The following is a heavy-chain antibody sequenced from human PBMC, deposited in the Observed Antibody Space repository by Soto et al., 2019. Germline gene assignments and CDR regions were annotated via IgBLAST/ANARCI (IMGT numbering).Heavy chain of an antibody. CDR1: GGSISSYY. D-gene: IGHD1-26*01. CDR3: AREPGSYFDY. V-gene: IGHV4-59*01. J-gene: IGHJ4*02. CDR2: IYYSGST. Sequence: SETLSLTCTVSGGSISSYYWSWIRQPPGKGLEWIGYIYYSGSTNYNPSLKSRVTISVDTSKSQFSLKLSSVTAADTAVYYCAREPGSYFDYWGQGTLVTVSS.